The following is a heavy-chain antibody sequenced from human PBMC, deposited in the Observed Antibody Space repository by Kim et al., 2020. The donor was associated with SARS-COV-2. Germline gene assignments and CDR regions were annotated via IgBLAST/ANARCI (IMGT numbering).Heavy chain of an antibody. Sequence: SETLSLTCAVYGGSFSGYYWSWIRKPPGTGQEWIGEINHSGSTNYNPYLKIRDTIYVDTSKNQFSLKLSSVTAADTAVYYCARSRRIKIFGVVAHRVGGMDVWGKGTTVTVSS. CDR3: ARSRRIKIFGVVAHRVGGMDV. J-gene: IGHJ6*04. D-gene: IGHD3-3*01. V-gene: IGHV4-34*01. CDR2: INHSGST. CDR1: GGSFSGYY.